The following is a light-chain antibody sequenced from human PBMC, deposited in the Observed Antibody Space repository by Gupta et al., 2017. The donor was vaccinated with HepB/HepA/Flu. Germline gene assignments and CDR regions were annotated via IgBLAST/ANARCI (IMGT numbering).Light chain of an antibody. CDR1: HSLANGDGGVL. Sequence: DVVLTQSPLALPVTVGQPASISCRSSHSLANGDGGVLLRWFQRRPGQAPRRLIYDVSERDSGVPDRFSGSGAGSYFTLRISRVEADDFGVYYCMQNNHWHHTFGQGTKLEI. CDR3: MQNNHWHHT. J-gene: IGKJ2*01. V-gene: IGKV2-30*01. CDR2: DVS.